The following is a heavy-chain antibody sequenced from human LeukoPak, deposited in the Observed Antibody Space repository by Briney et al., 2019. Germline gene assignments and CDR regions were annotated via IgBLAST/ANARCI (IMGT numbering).Heavy chain of an antibody. D-gene: IGHD1-26*01. J-gene: IGHJ4*02. CDR1: GGSISSSSYY. Sequence: SETLSLTCTVSGGSISSSSYYWGWIRQPPGKGLEWIGSIYYSGSTYYNPSLKSRVTISVDTSKNQFSLKLSSVTAADTAVYYCASLVGATQGLVDYWGQGTLVTVSS. V-gene: IGHV4-39*01. CDR2: IYYSGST. CDR3: ASLVGATQGLVDY.